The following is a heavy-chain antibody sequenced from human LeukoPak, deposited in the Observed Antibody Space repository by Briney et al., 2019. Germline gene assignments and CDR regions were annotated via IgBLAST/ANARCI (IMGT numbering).Heavy chain of an antibody. CDR1: GYTFTIYG. CDR3: ASAPGIVGATDFDY. D-gene: IGHD1-26*01. V-gene: IGHV1-18*01. CDR2: ISAYNGNT. Sequence: ASVKVSCKASGYTFTIYGISWVRQAPGQGLEWMGWISAYNGNTNYAQKLQGRVTMTTDTSTSTAYMELRSLRSDDTAVYYCASAPGIVGATDFDYWGQGTLVTVSS. J-gene: IGHJ4*02.